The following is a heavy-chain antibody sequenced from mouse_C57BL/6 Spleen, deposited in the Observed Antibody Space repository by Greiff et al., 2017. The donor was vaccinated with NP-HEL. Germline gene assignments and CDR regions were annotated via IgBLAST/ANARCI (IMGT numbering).Heavy chain of an antibody. CDR3: AREDGYYRSY. V-gene: IGHV3-6*01. J-gene: IGHJ3*01. D-gene: IGHD2-3*01. CDR2: ISYDGSN. CDR1: GYSITSGYY. Sequence: VQLKESGPGLVKPSQSLSLTCSVTGYSITSGYYWNWIRQFPGNKLEWMGYISYDGSNNYNPSLKNRISITRDTSKNQFFLKLNSVTTEDTATYYCAREDGYYRSYWGQGTLVTVSA.